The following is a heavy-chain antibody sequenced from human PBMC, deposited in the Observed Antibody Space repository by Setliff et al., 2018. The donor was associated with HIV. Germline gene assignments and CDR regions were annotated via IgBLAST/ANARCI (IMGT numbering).Heavy chain of an antibody. J-gene: IGHJ3*01. CDR3: ARTGYAFDV. CDR1: GGSMNANH. Sequence: KPSETLSLTCTVSGGSMNANHWSWIRQSPGKGPEWIAYIHVSGSTYFNPSLSSRVTISIDTSNNQFSLRLSSVTAADTAVYYCARTGYAFDVWGLGTMVTV. V-gene: IGHV4-59*08. CDR2: IHVSGST.